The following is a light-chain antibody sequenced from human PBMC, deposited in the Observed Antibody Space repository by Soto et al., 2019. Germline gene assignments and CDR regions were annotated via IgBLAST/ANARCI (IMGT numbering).Light chain of an antibody. CDR2: EGS. CDR1: SSDVGGYNL. J-gene: IGLJ1*01. Sequence: QSALTQPASVSGSPGQSITISCTGTSSDVGGYNLVSWYQQHPGKAPKLMIYEGSKRPSGVSNRFSGSKSGNTASLTISGLQAEDEADYYCCSYAGSSTFEVFGTGTKLTVL. CDR3: CSYAGSSTFEV. V-gene: IGLV2-23*03.